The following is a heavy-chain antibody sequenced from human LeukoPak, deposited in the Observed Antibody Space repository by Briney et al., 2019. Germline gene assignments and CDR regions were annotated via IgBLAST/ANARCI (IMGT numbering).Heavy chain of an antibody. CDR2: ISGSGGST. CDR3: AKGGYSIAAHYYYYYMDV. CDR1: GFTFSSYA. V-gene: IGHV3-23*01. D-gene: IGHD6-25*01. J-gene: IGHJ6*03. Sequence: GGSLRLSCAASGFTFSSYAMSWVRQAPGKGLEWVSAISGSGGSTYYADSVKGRFTISRDNSKNTLYLQMNSLRAEDTAVYYCAKGGYSIAAHYYYYYMDVWGKGTTVTVSS.